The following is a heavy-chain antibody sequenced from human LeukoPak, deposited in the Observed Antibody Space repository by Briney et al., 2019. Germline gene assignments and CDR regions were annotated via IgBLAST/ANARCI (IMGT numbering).Heavy chain of an antibody. V-gene: IGHV3-33*01. J-gene: IGHJ6*02. D-gene: IGHD6-6*01. CDR3: ARPIAAGYGLDV. Sequence: GGSLRLSCVASGFTFGTFGMHWVRRAPGKGLEWVAIIWSDGSDKYYADSVEGRFTISRDNSNNTLYLQMNTLRAEDTAVYYCARPIAAGYGLDVWGQGTTVTVSS. CDR1: GFTFGTFG. CDR2: IWSDGSDK.